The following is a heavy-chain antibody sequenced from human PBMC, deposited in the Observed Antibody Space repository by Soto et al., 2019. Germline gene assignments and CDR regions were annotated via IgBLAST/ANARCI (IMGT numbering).Heavy chain of an antibody. CDR2: VSGDGSST. D-gene: IGHD6-13*01. Sequence: PGGSLRLSCAASGFTFSSSWMHWVRQAPGKGLVWVSRVSGDGSSTNYADSVKGRFTISRDNAKNTLYLQMNSLRAEDTAVYYCAKLGRQLRTLLNYYYYYGMDVWGQGTTVTVSS. J-gene: IGHJ6*02. V-gene: IGHV3-74*01. CDR3: AKLGRQLRTLLNYYYYYGMDV. CDR1: GFTFSSSW.